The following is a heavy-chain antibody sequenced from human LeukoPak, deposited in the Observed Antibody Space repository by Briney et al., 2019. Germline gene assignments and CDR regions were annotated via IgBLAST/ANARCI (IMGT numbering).Heavy chain of an antibody. Sequence: SETLSLTCAVSGGSISSSNWWSWVRQPPGKGLEWIGEIYHSGTTNYIPSLKSRVTISMDKSKNQFSLNLSSVTAADTAVYYCARAEFYFDNTGSGWYFDLWGRGTLVTVSS. CDR1: GGSISSSNW. V-gene: IGHV4-4*02. CDR3: ARAEFYFDNTGSGWYFDL. D-gene: IGHD3-22*01. CDR2: IYHSGTT. J-gene: IGHJ2*01.